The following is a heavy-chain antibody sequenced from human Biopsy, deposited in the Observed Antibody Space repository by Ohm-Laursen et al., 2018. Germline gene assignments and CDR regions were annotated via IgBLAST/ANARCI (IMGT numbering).Heavy chain of an antibody. Sequence: GSSVKVSCKAPGGTFSNYGVNWVRQAPGQGLEWLGGNIPILGTGNYAHQFQDRVTVVADTSTSTATMELRSLRSDDTAVYYCATKLTGYFHHWGQGTLVIVSS. J-gene: IGHJ1*01. V-gene: IGHV1-69*06. CDR2: NIPILGTG. D-gene: IGHD3-9*01. CDR3: ATKLTGYFHH. CDR1: GGTFSNYG.